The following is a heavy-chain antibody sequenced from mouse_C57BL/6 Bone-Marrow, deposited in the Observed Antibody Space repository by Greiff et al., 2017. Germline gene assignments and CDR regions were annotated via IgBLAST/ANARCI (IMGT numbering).Heavy chain of an antibody. D-gene: IGHD4-1*01. CDR3: TRVLLGFDY. Sequence: DVQLVASGEGLVKPGGSLKLSCAASGFTFSSYAMSWVRQTPEKRLEWVAYISSGGDYIYYADTVKGRFTISRDNARNTLYLQMSSLKSEDTAMYYCTRVLLGFDYWGQGTTLTVSS. CDR2: ISSGGDYI. J-gene: IGHJ2*01. CDR1: GFTFSSYA. V-gene: IGHV5-9-1*02.